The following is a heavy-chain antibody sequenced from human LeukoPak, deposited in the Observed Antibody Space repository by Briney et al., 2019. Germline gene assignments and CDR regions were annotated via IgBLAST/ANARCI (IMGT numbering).Heavy chain of an antibody. CDR2: ISSSSSYI. D-gene: IGHD3-10*01. Sequence: PGGSLRLSCAASGFTVSSNYMSWVRQAPGKGLEWVSSISSSSSYIYYADSVKGRFTISRDNAKNSLYLQMNSLRAEDTAVYYCARDRESLAFDIWGQGTMVTVSS. CDR1: GFTVSSNY. J-gene: IGHJ3*02. CDR3: ARDRESLAFDI. V-gene: IGHV3-21*01.